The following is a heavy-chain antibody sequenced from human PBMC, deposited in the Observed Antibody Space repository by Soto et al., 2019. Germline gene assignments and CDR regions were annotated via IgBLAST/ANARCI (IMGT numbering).Heavy chain of an antibody. Sequence: GGSLRLSCAASGFTFSSYVMSWVRQAPGKGLEWVANIKQDGSEKYYVDSVKGRFTISRDNAKNSVYLQMSSLRSEDTAVYYCARMDTAMDHYYYGMDVWGQGTTVTVSS. CDR3: ARMDTAMDHYYYGMDV. CDR2: IKQDGSEK. J-gene: IGHJ6*02. V-gene: IGHV3-7*03. D-gene: IGHD5-18*01. CDR1: GFTFSSYV.